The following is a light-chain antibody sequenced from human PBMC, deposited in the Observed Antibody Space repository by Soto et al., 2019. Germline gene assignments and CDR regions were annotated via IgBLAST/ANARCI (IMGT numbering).Light chain of an antibody. CDR2: GNS. J-gene: IGLJ2*01. CDR1: SSNIGAGYD. V-gene: IGLV1-40*01. Sequence: QSVLTQPPSVSGAPGQRVTISCTGSSSNIGAGYDVHWYQQLPGTAPKLLIYGNSNRPSGVPDRFSGSKSGTSASLAITGLQAEDEADYYCQSYDSRLRGVVFGGGTQLTVL. CDR3: QSYDSRLRGVV.